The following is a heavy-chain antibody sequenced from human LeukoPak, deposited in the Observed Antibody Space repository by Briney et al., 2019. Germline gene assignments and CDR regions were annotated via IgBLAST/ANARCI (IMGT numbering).Heavy chain of an antibody. D-gene: IGHD3-3*01. V-gene: IGHV1-18*01. CDR2: ISAYNGNT. J-gene: IGHJ4*02. Sequence: ASVTVSCKASGYTFTSYGISWVRQAPGQGLEWMGWISAYNGNTNYAQKLQGRVTMTTDTSTSTAYMELRSLRSDDTAVYYCARDLVGYYDFWSVPFDYWGQGTLVTVSS. CDR1: GYTFTSYG. CDR3: ARDLVGYYDFWSVPFDY.